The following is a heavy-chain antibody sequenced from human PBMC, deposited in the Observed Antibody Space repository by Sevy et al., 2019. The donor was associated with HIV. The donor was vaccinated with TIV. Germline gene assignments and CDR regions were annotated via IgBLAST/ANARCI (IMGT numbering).Heavy chain of an antibody. J-gene: IGHJ4*02. CDR1: GFTFSSYS. Sequence: GGSLRLSCAASGFTFSSYSMNWVRQAPGKGLEWVSSISSSSSYIYYADSVKGRFTISRDNAKNSLYLQMNSLRAEDTAVYYCARDPGQQLVTDYWGQGTLVTVSS. CDR3: ARDPGQQLVTDY. CDR2: ISSSSSYI. D-gene: IGHD6-13*01. V-gene: IGHV3-21*01.